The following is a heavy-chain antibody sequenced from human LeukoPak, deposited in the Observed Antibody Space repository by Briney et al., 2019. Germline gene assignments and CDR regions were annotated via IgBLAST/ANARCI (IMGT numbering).Heavy chain of an antibody. D-gene: IGHD1-26*01. J-gene: IGHJ4*02. CDR1: GGSISSYY. V-gene: IGHV4-59*12. Sequence: SETLSLTCTVSGGSISSYYWSWIRQPPGKGLEWIGYIYYSGSTNYNPSLKSRVTISVDTSKNQFSLKLSSVTAADTAVYYCASGSGSYYAPRPDYWGQGTLVTVSS. CDR2: IYYSGST. CDR3: ASGSGSYYAPRPDY.